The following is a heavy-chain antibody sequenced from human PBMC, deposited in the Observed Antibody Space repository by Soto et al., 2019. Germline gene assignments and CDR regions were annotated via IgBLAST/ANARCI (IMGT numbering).Heavy chain of an antibody. CDR1: GLSISSYE. Sequence: GGPLRLSCVDSGLSISSYEMSNFEMNWVRQAPGKGLEWVSYIDHRGTTIFYADSVKGRFTISRDNVKNSVSLQMNSLRAEDTAVYYCARGHCTSTNCYRQCYGMDVWGQGTTVTVS. D-gene: IGHD2-2*01. J-gene: IGHJ6*02. CDR3: ARGHCTSTNCYRQCYGMDV. CDR2: IDHRGTTI. V-gene: IGHV3-48*03.